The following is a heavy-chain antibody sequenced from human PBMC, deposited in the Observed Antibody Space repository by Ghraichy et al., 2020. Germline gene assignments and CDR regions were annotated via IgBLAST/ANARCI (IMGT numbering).Heavy chain of an antibody. CDR3: AKDPAGRGYSGYDTRYYFDY. V-gene: IGHV3-23*01. CDR2: ISGRGVTT. J-gene: IGHJ4*02. Sequence: GSLRLSCAASGLTFSNYAMSWVRQAPGKGLELVSAISGRGVTTHYADSVKGRFTISRDNSKNTLYLQMNSLRAEDTAVYYCAKDPAGRGYSGYDTRYYFDYGGQGTLVTVSS. CDR1: GLTFSNYA. D-gene: IGHD5-12*01.